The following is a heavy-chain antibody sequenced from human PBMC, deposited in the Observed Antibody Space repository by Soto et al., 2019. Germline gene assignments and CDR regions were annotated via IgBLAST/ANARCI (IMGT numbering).Heavy chain of an antibody. D-gene: IGHD2-8*01. V-gene: IGHV3-23*01. J-gene: IGHJ4*02. CDR2: VSGSGATT. Sequence: GGSLRLSCAASGFSFSSYGMSWVRQAPGKGLEWVSIVSGSGATTYYADSVRGRFTISRDNSKNTLYLQMNSLRAEDTALYYCAKMTPCSNGVCYLDCWGQGTLVTVSS. CDR3: AKMTPCSNGVCYLDC. CDR1: GFSFSSYG.